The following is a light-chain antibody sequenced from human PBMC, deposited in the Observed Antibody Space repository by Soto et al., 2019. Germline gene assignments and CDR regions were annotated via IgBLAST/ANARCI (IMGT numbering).Light chain of an antibody. Sequence: DIQMTQSPSTLSASVGDRVAITCRASQSISSWLAWYQQKPGKAPKLLIYDASSLESGVPSRFSGSGSGTEFTLTISSLQPEDFATYYCQQYNSYPTFGGGTKVDIK. J-gene: IGKJ4*01. CDR1: QSISSW. CDR3: QQYNSYPT. V-gene: IGKV1-5*01. CDR2: DAS.